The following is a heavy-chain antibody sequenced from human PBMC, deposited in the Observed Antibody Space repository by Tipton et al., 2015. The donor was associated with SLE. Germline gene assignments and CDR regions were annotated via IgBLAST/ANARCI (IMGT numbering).Heavy chain of an antibody. CDR1: GGSISSSSYY. CDR3: AAGWNKYGEFNS. V-gene: IGHV4-39*07. CDR2: IYYSGST. D-gene: IGHD4-17*01. J-gene: IGHJ5*02. Sequence: TLSLTCTVSGGSISSSSYYWGWIRQPPGKGLEWIGSIYYSGSTYYNPSLKSRVTISLDTSKNQFSLMLTSVTAADTAVYYCAAGWNKYGEFNSWGQGTLVSVSS.